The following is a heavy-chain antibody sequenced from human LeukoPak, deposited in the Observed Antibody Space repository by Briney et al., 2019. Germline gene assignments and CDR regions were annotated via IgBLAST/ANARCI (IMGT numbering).Heavy chain of an antibody. CDR3: ARETYGDYVYDY. V-gene: IGHV3-23*01. J-gene: IGHJ4*02. D-gene: IGHD4-17*01. Sequence: GGSLRLSCAASGFTFSSYAMSWVRLAPGKGLEWVSGTSGSGGSTYYADSVKGRFTMSRDNSKNTLYLQMNSLRAEDTAVYYCARETYGDYVYDYWGQGTLVTVSS. CDR2: TSGSGGST. CDR1: GFTFSSYA.